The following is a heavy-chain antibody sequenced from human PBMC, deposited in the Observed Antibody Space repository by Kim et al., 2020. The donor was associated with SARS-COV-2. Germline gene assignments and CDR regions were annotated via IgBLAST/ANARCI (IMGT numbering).Heavy chain of an antibody. V-gene: IGHV1-3*01. J-gene: IGHJ4*02. CDR3: ARGMNPTVYDY. D-gene: IGHD4-4*01. Sequence: KTEHSQKFQGRVTITRDTSANTAYMELRSLPSEDTSVYCCARGMNPTVYDYWGKGTLVTVSS. CDR2: KT.